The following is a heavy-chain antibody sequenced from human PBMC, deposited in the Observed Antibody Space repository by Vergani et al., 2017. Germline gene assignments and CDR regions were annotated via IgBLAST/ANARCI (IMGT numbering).Heavy chain of an antibody. J-gene: IGHJ6*02. V-gene: IGHV1-18*01. CDR2: ISAYNGNT. CDR3: ARVSSTSYYYGMDV. CDR1: GYTFTSYG. Sequence: VQLLESGGGLVQPGASVKVSCKASGYTFTSYGISWVRQAPGQGLEWMGWISAYNGNTNYAQKLQGRVTMTTDTSTSTAYMELRSLRSDDTAVYYCARVSSTSYYYGMDVWGQGTTVTVSS. D-gene: IGHD2-2*01.